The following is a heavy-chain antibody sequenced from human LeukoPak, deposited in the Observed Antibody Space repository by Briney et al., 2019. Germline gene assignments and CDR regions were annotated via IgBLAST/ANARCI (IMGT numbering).Heavy chain of an antibody. CDR1: GYSFTTYW. CDR2: IYPGDSDT. D-gene: IGHD6-13*01. CDR3: GRIPAAGSLKGSFDI. V-gene: IGHV5-51*01. Sequence: GESLKISCKGSGYSFTTYWIGWVRQMPGKGLEWMGIIYPGDSDTRYSPSFQGQVTISADKSISTAYLQWSSLKASDSAMYYCGRIPAAGSLKGSFDIWGQGTMVTVSS. J-gene: IGHJ3*02.